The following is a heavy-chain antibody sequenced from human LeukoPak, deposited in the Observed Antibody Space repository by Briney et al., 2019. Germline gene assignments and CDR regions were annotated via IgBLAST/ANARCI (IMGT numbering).Heavy chain of an antibody. V-gene: IGHV1-2*02. D-gene: IGHD6-6*01. J-gene: IGHJ5*02. Sequence: ASVKVSCKASGYTFTGYYMHWVRQAPGQGLEWMGWINPNSGGTNYAQQFQGRVTMTRDTSISTAYKELSRLRSDDTAVYYCARGERSSSANWFDPWGQGTLVTVSS. CDR2: INPNSGGT. CDR1: GYTFTGYY. CDR3: ARGERSSSANWFDP.